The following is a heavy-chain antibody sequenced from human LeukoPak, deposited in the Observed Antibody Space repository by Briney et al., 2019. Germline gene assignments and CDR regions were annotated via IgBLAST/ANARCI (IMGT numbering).Heavy chain of an antibody. J-gene: IGHJ4*02. CDR3: ARGGWGSFDY. Sequence: SETLSPTCNAPGVSISSHYCPWIRHPAGKGLEWIERVYSSAITAYNPSLQSRVSMSVDTSKNQFSLNLASVTAADTAVYYCARGGWGSFDYWGQGTLVTVSS. D-gene: IGHD1-26*01. V-gene: IGHV4-4*07. CDR2: VYSSAIT. CDR1: GVSISSHY.